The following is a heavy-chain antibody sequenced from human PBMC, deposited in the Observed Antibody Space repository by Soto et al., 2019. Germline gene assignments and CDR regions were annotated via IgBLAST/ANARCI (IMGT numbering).Heavy chain of an antibody. CDR2: INHSGST. D-gene: IGHD2-8*02. CDR3: ARLVPGYMDV. J-gene: IGHJ6*03. V-gene: IGHV4-34*01. Sequence: SETLSLTCAVYGGSFSGYYCSWIRQPPGKGLEWIGEINHSGSTNYNPSLKSRVTISVDTSKNQFSLKLSSVTAADTAVYYCARLVPGYMDVWGKGTTVTVSS. CDR1: GGSFSGYY.